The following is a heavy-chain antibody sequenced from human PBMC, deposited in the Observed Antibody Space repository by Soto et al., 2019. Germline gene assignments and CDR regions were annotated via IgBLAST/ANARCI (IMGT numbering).Heavy chain of an antibody. Sequence: EVQLVESGGDLVQPGGSLRLSCVASGFTFSPYWMSWVRQAPGRGLQWVDTIHNAGSEKYYADSVKGRFTISRDNARDPLYLQLASLRAEDTAIYCCARGSNQDYWGQGTLVAVSS. D-gene: IGHD2-8*01. CDR3: ARGSNQDY. CDR2: IHNAGSEK. V-gene: IGHV3-7*03. CDR1: GFTFSPYW. J-gene: IGHJ4*02.